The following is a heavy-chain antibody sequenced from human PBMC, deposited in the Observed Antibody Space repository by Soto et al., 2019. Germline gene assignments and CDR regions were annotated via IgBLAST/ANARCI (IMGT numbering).Heavy chain of an antibody. CDR1: GFTFDDYT. D-gene: IGHD1-26*01. Sequence: ESGGVVVQPGGSLRLSCAASGFTFDDYTMHWVRQAPGKGLEWVSLISWDGGSTYYADSVKGRFTISRDNSKNSLYLQMNSLRTEDTALYYCAKDSSGSYLLDYWGQGTLVTVSS. CDR3: AKDSSGSYLLDY. CDR2: ISWDGGST. V-gene: IGHV3-43*01. J-gene: IGHJ4*02.